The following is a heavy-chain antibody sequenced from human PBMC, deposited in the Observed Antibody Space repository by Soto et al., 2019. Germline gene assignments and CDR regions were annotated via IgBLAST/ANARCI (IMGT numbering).Heavy chain of an antibody. CDR2: ISATGDST. D-gene: IGHD3-16*01. Sequence: EVRLLESGGGLVQPGGSLRLSYSASGFTFSTSAMGWVRLAPGMGLEWVSSISATGDSTPYADFVKGRFTISRDNSKNTVYLQMNSLRVEDTALYSCAKGGITAPRYYWGQGTLLTVSS. CDR3: AKGGITAPRYY. J-gene: IGHJ4*02. CDR1: GFTFSTSA. V-gene: IGHV3-23*01.